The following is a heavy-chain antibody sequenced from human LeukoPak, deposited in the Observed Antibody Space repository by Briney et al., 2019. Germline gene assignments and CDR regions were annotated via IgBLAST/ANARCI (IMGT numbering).Heavy chain of an antibody. J-gene: IGHJ5*02. V-gene: IGHV4-59*01. CDR3: ARDRWFDP. CDR2: IYYSGST. Sequence: SETLSLTCTVSGGSISSYYWSWIRQPPGKGLEWIGYIYYSGSTNYNPSLKSRVTISVDTSKNQFSLKLSSVTAADTAVYYCARDRWFDPWGQGTLAPSPQ. CDR1: GGSISSYY.